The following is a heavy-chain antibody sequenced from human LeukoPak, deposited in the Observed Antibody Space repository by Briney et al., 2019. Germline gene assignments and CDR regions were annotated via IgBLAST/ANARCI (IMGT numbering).Heavy chain of an antibody. CDR1: GYTFTDYY. J-gene: IGHJ4*02. D-gene: IGHD3-3*02. CDR2: INPNRGGT. CDR3: TRDSTNSPFHY. V-gene: IGHV1-2*02. Sequence: ASVKVSCKASGYTFTDYYIHWVRQAPGRGLECMGWINPNRGGTNYAQKFQGRVTMTRDTSISTAYMELSRLRSDDTAVYYCTRDSTNSPFHYWGQGTLVTVSS.